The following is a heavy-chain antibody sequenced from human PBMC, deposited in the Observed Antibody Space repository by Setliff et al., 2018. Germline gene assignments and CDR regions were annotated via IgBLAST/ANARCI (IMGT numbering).Heavy chain of an antibody. Sequence: GASVKVSCKASGDPFNAYGVSWVRQAPGQGLEWMGAIIPVLGMTDYAQKFQGRLTITADQSTTTVYMELCSLRFDDTALYYCARGPSPTVTPSRLIYFYHMDVWGTGTTVTVSS. CDR3: ARGPSPTVTPSRLIYFYHMDV. CDR2: IIPVLGMT. D-gene: IGHD4-17*01. V-gene: IGHV1-69*10. J-gene: IGHJ6*03. CDR1: GDPFNAYG.